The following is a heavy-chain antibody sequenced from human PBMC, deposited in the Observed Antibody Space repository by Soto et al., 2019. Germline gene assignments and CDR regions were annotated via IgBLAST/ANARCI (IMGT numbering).Heavy chain of an antibody. Sequence: PSETLSLTCTVSGGSISSYYWSWIRQPPGKGLEWIGYIYYSGSTNYNPSLKSRVTISVDTSKNQFSLKLSSVTAADTAVYYCASGMITFGGVIGPLDYWGQGTLVTVSS. J-gene: IGHJ4*02. V-gene: IGHV4-59*01. CDR1: GGSISSYY. CDR2: IYYSGST. D-gene: IGHD3-16*02. CDR3: ASGMITFGGVIGPLDY.